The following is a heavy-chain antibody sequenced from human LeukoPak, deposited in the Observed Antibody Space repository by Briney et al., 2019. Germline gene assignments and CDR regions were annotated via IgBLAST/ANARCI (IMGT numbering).Heavy chain of an antibody. CDR2: ISGSGGST. D-gene: IGHD3-10*01. CDR1: GFTFSSYA. V-gene: IGHV3-23*01. J-gene: IGHJ5*02. CDR3: ARDLEDYYGSGNWFDP. Sequence: RAGGSLRLSCAASGFTFSSYAMSWVRQAPGKGLEWVSAISGSGGSTYYADSVKGRSSISRDNSKNTLYLQMNSLRAEDTAVYYCARDLEDYYGSGNWFDPWGQGTLVTVSS.